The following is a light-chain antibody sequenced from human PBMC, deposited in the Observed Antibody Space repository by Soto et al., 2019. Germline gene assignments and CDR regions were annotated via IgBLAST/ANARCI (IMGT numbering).Light chain of an antibody. CDR1: NIGANS. Sequence: SYELTQTPSVSVAPGQTARITCGGDNIGANSVHWYQQKPGQAPILVVYDDSDRPSGIPERLSGSNSGNTAALTITRVEGGDEADYYCQVWHSSRGVFGGGTKLTVL. J-gene: IGLJ2*01. CDR2: DDS. V-gene: IGLV3-21*02. CDR3: QVWHSSRGV.